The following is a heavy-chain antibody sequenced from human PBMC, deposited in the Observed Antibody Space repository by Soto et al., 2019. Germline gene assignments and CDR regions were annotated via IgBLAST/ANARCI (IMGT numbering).Heavy chain of an antibody. J-gene: IGHJ3*02. V-gene: IGHV1-2*04. CDR1: GYTFTGYY. CDR3: ARMVRRRYSGSDYGLGYAFDI. CDR2: INPNSGGT. Sequence: QVQLVQSGAEVKKPGASVKVSCKASGYTFTGYYMHWVRQAPGQGLEWMGWINPNSGGTNYAQKFQGWVTMARDTSISTAYMELSRLRSDDTAVYYCARMVRRRYSGSDYGLGYAFDIWCRGTMVTVSS. D-gene: IGHD1-26*01.